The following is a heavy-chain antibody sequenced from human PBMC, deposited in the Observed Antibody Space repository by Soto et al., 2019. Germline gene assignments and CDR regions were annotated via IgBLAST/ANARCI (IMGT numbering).Heavy chain of an antibody. CDR1: GGTFSSYA. J-gene: IGHJ6*02. V-gene: IGHV1-46*01. Sequence: PSVKVSCKASGGTFSSYAISWVRQAPGQGLEWMGIINPSGGSTSYAQKFQGRVTMTRDTSTSTVYMELSSLRSEDTAVYYCAREWKLSGSYRSYYGMDVWGQGTTVTVSS. D-gene: IGHD1-26*01. CDR2: INPSGGST. CDR3: AREWKLSGSYRSYYGMDV.